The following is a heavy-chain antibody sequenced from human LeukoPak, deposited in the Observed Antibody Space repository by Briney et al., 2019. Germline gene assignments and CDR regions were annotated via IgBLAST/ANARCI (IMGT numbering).Heavy chain of an antibody. CDR2: LYHSDSA. CDR1: GGSISSGSYY. Sequence: PSETLSLTCTVSGGSISSGSYYWSWIRQPPGRGLEWIGSLYHSDSAYYNTSLRSRVSVSVDTSKNQFSLTLSFVTAADTAVYYCARQHDSYYYYYIDVWGSGTTVTVSS. V-gene: IGHV4-39*01. CDR3: ARQHDSYYYYYIDV. J-gene: IGHJ6*03.